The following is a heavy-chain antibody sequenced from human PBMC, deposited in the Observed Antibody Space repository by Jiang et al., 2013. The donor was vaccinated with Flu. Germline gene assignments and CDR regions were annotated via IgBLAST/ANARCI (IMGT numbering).Heavy chain of an antibody. CDR1: GGSISSTTHY. CDR3: AIGSAVTTNYFYYYGMDV. CDR2: IYYSGST. D-gene: IGHD4-17*01. J-gene: IGHJ6*02. V-gene: IGHV4-39*01. Sequence: GLVKPSETLSLTCIVSGGSISSTTHYWGWIRQPPGKGLEWIGSIYYSGSTYYNPSLKSRVTISVDTSKNQFSLKLSSVTAADTAVYYCAIGSAVTTNYFYYYGMDVWGQGTTVTVSS.